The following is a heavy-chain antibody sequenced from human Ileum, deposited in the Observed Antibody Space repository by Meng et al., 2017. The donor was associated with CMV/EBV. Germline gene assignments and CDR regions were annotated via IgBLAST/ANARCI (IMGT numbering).Heavy chain of an antibody. CDR1: VGSITSGNYY. V-gene: IGHV4-30-4*08. D-gene: IGHD2-15*01. CDR3: VRQVVAASFDY. Sequence: QVQLQESGPGLVKPSQTLSLTCTVSVGSITSGNYYWSWICQPPGRGLEWIGYIYYSGSPYYKPSLKSRVTISLDTSKNQFSLNLRSVTATDSAVYYCVRQVVAASFDYWGQGALVTVSS. CDR2: IYYSGSP. J-gene: IGHJ4*02.